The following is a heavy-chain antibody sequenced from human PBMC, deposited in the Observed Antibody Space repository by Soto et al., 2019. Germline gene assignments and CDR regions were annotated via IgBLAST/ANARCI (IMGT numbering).Heavy chain of an antibody. CDR2: VFYSGSS. J-gene: IGHJ5*02. D-gene: IGHD1-26*01. Sequence: VQLQESGPGLVKPSENVSLSCSVSGASITHYYWSWIRQPPRQGLECYGYVFYSGSSDYHPSLKSRVTISADTYNHQAFLKLTSVTAADTAVYYCARDRRTYGGVGMGPPKENWFDTCGQGTLVTVSS. CDR3: ARDRRTYGGVGMGPPKENWFDT. V-gene: IGHV4-59*01. CDR1: GASITHYY.